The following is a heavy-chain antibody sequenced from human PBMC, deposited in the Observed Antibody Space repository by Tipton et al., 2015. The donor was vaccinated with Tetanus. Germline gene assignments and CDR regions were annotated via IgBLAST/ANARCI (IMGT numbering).Heavy chain of an antibody. CDR3: ARGRLAVTTQGSYFAY. CDR1: GFTFSSYG. CDR2: ISHDGGYK. D-gene: IGHD2-21*02. V-gene: IGHV3-30*03. Sequence: SLRLSCEVSGFTFSSYGMHWVRRAPGKELEWVADISHDGGYKYYADSVQGRFTISRDNSKNTLYLQMNSLRAEDTAVYYCARGRLAVTTQGSYFAYWGQGPLVTVSS. J-gene: IGHJ4*02.